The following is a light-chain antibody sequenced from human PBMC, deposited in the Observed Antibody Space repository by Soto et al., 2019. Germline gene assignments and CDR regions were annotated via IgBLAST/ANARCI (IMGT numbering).Light chain of an antibody. Sequence: QSVLTQPPSVSGSTGQRVTISCTGSSSNIGANYDVHWYQQLPGTAPKLVIDDNINRPSGVPDRFSGSKSGTSASLAITGLQAEYEADYACQSYDSSLVHVVFGGGTKLTVL. CDR3: QSYDSSLVHVV. CDR1: SSNIGANYD. V-gene: IGLV1-40*01. J-gene: IGLJ2*01. CDR2: DNI.